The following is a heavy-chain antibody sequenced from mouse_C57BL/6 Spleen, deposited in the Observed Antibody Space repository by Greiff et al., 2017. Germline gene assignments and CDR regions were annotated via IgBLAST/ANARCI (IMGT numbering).Heavy chain of an antibody. CDR2: ISDGGSYT. Sequence: EVKLMESGGGLVKPGGSLKLSCAASGFTFSSYAMSWVRQTPEKRLEWVATISDGGSYTYYPDNVKGRFTISRDNAKNNLYLQMSHLKSEDTAMYYCARDSTGWFAYWGQGTLVTVSA. CDR3: ARDSTGWFAY. CDR1: GFTFSSYA. D-gene: IGHD4-1*02. V-gene: IGHV5-4*01. J-gene: IGHJ3*01.